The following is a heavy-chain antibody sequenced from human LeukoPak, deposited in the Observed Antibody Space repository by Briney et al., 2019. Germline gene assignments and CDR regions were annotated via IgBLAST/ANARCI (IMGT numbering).Heavy chain of an antibody. Sequence: PSETLSLTCAVYGGSFSGYHWSWIRQPPGKGLEWVGEIIHRGSTNYNPSLKSRVTISVDTAKNQFSLKLSSVTAADTAVYYCARGNYDYFDYWGQGTLVTVSS. CDR3: ARGNYDYFDY. CDR1: GGSFSGYH. J-gene: IGHJ4*02. D-gene: IGHD1-7*01. CDR2: IIHRGST. V-gene: IGHV4-34*01.